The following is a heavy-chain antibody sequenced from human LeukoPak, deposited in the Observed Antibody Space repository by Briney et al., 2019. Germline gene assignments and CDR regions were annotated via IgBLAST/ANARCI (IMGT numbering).Heavy chain of an antibody. V-gene: IGHV1-69*13. CDR2: IIPIFGTA. J-gene: IGHJ4*02. Sequence: GASVKVSCKASGYTFTSYGISWVRQAPGQGLEWMGGIIPIFGTANYAQKFQGRVTITADESTSTAYMELSSLRSEDTAVYYCARGKFDSSGYFTNRLYYFDYWGQGTLVTVSS. CDR3: ARGKFDSSGYFTNRLYYFDY. CDR1: GYTFTSYG. D-gene: IGHD3-22*01.